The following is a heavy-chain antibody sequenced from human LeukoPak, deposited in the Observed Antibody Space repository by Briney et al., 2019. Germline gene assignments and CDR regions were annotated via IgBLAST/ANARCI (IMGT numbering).Heavy chain of an antibody. Sequence: ASVKVSCKASGYTFTSYDINWVRQATGQGLEWMGWMNPNSGNTGYAQKFQGGVTMTRNTSISTAYMELSSLRSEDTAVYYCARGARPYQPNWFDPWGQGTLVTVSS. D-gene: IGHD2-2*01. CDR2: MNPNSGNT. V-gene: IGHV1-8*01. CDR1: GYTFTSYD. CDR3: ARGARPYQPNWFDP. J-gene: IGHJ5*02.